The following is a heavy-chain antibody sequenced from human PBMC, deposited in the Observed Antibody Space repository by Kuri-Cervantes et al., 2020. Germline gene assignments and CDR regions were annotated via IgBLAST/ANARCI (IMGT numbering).Heavy chain of an antibody. V-gene: IGHV4-59*03. CDR2: ISNSDGA. J-gene: IGHJ3*01. CDR3: AASYYYGSGSYEG. Sequence: GSLRLSCTVSAGSISSDFWNWIRQSPGKGLEWVGYISNSDGAEYNPSLRSRVTLSMDTSRNQVSLELNSLTAADTAVYYCAASYYYGSGSYEGWGQGTKVTVSS. D-gene: IGHD3-10*01. CDR1: AGSISSDF.